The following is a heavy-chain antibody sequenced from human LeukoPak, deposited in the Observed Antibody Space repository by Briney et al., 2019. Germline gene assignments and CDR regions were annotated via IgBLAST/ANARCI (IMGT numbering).Heavy chain of an antibody. J-gene: IGHJ5*02. V-gene: IGHV4-4*07. CDR2: TYTSGST. D-gene: IGHD3-16*01. Sequence: SETLSLTCTVSGGSISSYYWSWIRQPAGKGLEWIGRTYTSGSTNYNPSLKSRVTMSVDTSKNQFSLKLSSVTAADTAVYYCARDRRYDYAEAFDPWGQGTLVTVSS. CDR3: ARDRRYDYAEAFDP. CDR1: GGSISSYY.